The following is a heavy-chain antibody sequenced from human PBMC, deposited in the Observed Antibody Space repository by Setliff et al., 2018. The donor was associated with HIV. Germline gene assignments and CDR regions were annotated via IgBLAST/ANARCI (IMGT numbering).Heavy chain of an antibody. CDR3: SKEKFTFTVVRGVIDS. J-gene: IGHJ4*02. V-gene: IGHV3-48*03. D-gene: IGHD3-10*01. CDR1: GFPFSSYE. CDR2: ISSSGSTI. Sequence: TGGSLRLSCAASGFPFSSYEMNWVRQAPGKGLEWVSYISSSGSTIYYADSVKGRFTISRDNTKNSLYLQMNSLRAEDTAVYYCSKEKFTFTVVRGVIDSWGQGTLVTVSS.